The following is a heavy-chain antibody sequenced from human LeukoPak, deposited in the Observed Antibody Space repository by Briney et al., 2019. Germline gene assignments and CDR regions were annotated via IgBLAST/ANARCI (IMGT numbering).Heavy chain of an antibody. CDR3: ARVGGYSSPPSV. Sequence: PSETLSLTCTVSGGSISSYYWSWIRQPPGKGLEWIGYIYYTGSTNYNPSLKSRVTILVDTSKNQFSLRLSSVTAADTAVYYCARVGGYSSPPSVWGKGTTVTVSS. CDR2: IYYTGST. V-gene: IGHV4-59*01. CDR1: GGSISSYY. D-gene: IGHD6-13*01. J-gene: IGHJ6*04.